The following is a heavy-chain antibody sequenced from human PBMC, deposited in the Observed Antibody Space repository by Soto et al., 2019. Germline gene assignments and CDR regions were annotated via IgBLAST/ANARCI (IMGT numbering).Heavy chain of an antibody. CDR3: ARTGYSAARATTVSTDY. Sequence: GGTLRFGCAASSFTCSSYEMNWVRHAPGKGLEWVSYISSCGSPINYADSVKGRFTISRDNAKNSLYLQMNSLRAEDTAVYYCARTGYSAARATTVSTDYWGQGTLVTASS. CDR2: ISSCGSPI. D-gene: IGHD6-6*01. V-gene: IGHV3-48*03. J-gene: IGHJ4*02. CDR1: SFTCSSYE.